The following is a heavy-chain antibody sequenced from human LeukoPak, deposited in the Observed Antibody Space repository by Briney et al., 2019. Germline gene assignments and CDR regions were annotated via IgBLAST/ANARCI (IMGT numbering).Heavy chain of an antibody. D-gene: IGHD3-16*02. Sequence: GESLKISCRGSGYSFTSYWIGWVRQMPGKGLEWMGIIYPGDSDTRYSPSFQGQVTISADTSISPAYLQLSSLRASDTAMYYCARGRYYDYVWGSYRPYYFDYWGQGTLVTVSS. CDR1: GYSFTSYW. V-gene: IGHV5-51*01. CDR3: ARGRYYDYVWGSYRPYYFDY. CDR2: IYPGDSDT. J-gene: IGHJ4*02.